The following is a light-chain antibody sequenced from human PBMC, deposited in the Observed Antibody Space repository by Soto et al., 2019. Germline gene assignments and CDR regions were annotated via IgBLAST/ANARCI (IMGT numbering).Light chain of an antibody. V-gene: IGLV2-11*01. J-gene: IGLJ1*01. CDR3: CSYAGRYIYV. CDR1: SSDVGGYNY. CDR2: DVS. Sequence: QSALTQPRSVSGSPGQSVTISCTGTSSDVGGYNYVSWYQQHPGKAPKLMIYDVSKRPSGVPDRFSGSKSGNTASLTISGLQADDGADYYCCSYAGRYIYVFGTGTKVTVL.